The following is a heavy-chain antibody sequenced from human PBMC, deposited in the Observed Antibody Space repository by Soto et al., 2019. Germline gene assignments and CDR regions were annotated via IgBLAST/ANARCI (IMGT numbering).Heavy chain of an antibody. CDR3: ARGGIQLATDYYYGVDV. CDR2: IYYSGST. V-gene: IGHV4-31*03. J-gene: IGHJ6*02. D-gene: IGHD5-18*01. Sequence: SETLSLTCTVSGGSISSGGYYWSWIRQHPGKGLEWIGYIYYSGSTYYNPSLKSRVTISVDTSKNQFSLKLSSVTAADTAVYYCARGGIQLATDYYYGVDVWGQGTTVTVS. CDR1: GGSISSGGYY.